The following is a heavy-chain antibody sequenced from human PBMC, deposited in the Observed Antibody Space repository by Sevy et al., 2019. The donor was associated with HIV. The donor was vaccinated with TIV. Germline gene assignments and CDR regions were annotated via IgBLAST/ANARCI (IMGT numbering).Heavy chain of an antibody. CDR1: GFTFDDYA. CDR3: AKGSYSDYDSDDGMDV. D-gene: IGHD3-9*01. Sequence: GGSLRLSCAASGFTFDDYAMHWVRQAPGKGLEWVSGISWNSGSIGYADSVKGRFTISRDNAKNSLYLQMNSLRAEDMALYYCAKGSYSDYDSDDGMDVWGQGTTVTVSS. V-gene: IGHV3-9*03. CDR2: ISWNSGSI. J-gene: IGHJ6*02.